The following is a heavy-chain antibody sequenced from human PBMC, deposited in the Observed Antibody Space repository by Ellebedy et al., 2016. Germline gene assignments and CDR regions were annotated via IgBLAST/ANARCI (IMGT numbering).Heavy chain of an antibody. V-gene: IGHV1-2*04. D-gene: IGHD3-10*01. CDR3: ARSSLLWFGELLDY. CDR1: GYTFTGYY. J-gene: IGHJ4*02. CDR2: INPNSGGT. Sequence: ASVKVSCKASGYTFTGYYMHWVRQAPGQGLEWMGWINPNSGGTNYAQKFQGWVTMTRDTSISTAYMELSRLRSDDTAVYYCARSSLLWFGELLDYWGQGTLVTVSS.